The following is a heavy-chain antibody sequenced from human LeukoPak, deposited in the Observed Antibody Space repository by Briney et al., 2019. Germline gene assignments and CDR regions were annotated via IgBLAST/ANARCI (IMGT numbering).Heavy chain of an antibody. CDR1: GGSFSGYY. J-gene: IGHJ6*03. D-gene: IGHD6-19*01. Sequence: WETLSLTGAVYGGSFSGYYWSWIRQPPGKGLEWIGEINHSGSTNYNPSLKSRVTISVDTSKNQFSLKLSSVTAADTAVYYCARLPGIAVAGLRLYYYYYYMDVWGKGTTVTVSS. CDR2: INHSGST. CDR3: ARLPGIAVAGLRLYYYYYYMDV. V-gene: IGHV4-34*01.